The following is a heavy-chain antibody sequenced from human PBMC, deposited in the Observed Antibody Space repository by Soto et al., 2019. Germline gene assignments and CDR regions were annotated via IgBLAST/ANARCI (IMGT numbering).Heavy chain of an antibody. CDR3: ARQVTGLMVYAYDI. D-gene: IGHD3-10*01. Sequence: PSETLSLTCTVSGGSISSYYWSWIRQPPGKGLEWIGYIYYSGSTNYNPSLKSRVTISVDTSKNQFSLKLSSVAAADTAIYYCARQVTGLMVYAYDIWGQGTMVTVSS. CDR1: GGSISSYY. J-gene: IGHJ3*02. CDR2: IYYSGST. V-gene: IGHV4-59*08.